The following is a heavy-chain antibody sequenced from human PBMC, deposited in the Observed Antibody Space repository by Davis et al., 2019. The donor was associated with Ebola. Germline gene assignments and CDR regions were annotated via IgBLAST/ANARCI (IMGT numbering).Heavy chain of an antibody. CDR3: ARGDWNYESIDYYYGMDV. CDR1: GFTFSDYY. J-gene: IGHJ6*02. Sequence: PGGSLRLSCAASGFTFSDYYMSWIRQAPGKGLEWVSSISSSSSYIYYADSVKGRFTISRDNAKNSLYLQMNSLRAEDTAVYYCARGDWNYESIDYYYGMDVWGQGTTVTVSS. CDR2: ISSSSSYI. D-gene: IGHD1-7*01. V-gene: IGHV3-11*05.